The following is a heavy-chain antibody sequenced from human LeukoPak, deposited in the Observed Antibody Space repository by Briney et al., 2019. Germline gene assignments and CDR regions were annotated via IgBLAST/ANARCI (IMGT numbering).Heavy chain of an antibody. Sequence: GASVKVSCKASGGTFSNYAISWVRQAPGQGLEWMGGIIPMFGTANYAQRIQGRVTITADESTSTAYMELSSLKSEDTAVYYCARVTGSRKAFDIWGQGTMVTVSS. CDR1: GGTFSNYA. D-gene: IGHD1-1*01. CDR3: ARVTGSRKAFDI. J-gene: IGHJ3*02. V-gene: IGHV1-69*01. CDR2: IIPMFGTA.